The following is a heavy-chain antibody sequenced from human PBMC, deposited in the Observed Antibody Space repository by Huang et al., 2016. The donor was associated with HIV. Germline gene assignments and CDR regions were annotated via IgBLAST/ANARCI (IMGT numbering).Heavy chain of an antibody. D-gene: IGHD2-8*01. V-gene: IGHV1-3*01. Sequence: QVQLVQSGAEVKRPGASVKVSCKASGYTFASYAMHWVRQAPGQRLEWMGWIHAYNGNTKYSQKFQGRVTITRDTSANTAYMELTSLRSEDTAVYYCARVPLLTIYTIDYYFDFWGQGTLVTVSS. J-gene: IGHJ4*02. CDR2: IHAYNGNT. CDR3: ARVPLLTIYTIDYYFDF. CDR1: GYTFASYA.